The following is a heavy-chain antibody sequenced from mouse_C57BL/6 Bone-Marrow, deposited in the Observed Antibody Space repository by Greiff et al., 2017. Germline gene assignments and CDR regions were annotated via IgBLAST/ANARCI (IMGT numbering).Heavy chain of an antibody. CDR3: ARAKTLRVDY. CDR1: GYTFTDYY. Sequence: QVTLKVSGAELVRPGASVKLSCKASGYTFTDYYINWVKQRPGQGLEWIARIYPGSGNTYYNEKFKGKATLTAEKSSSTAYMQLSSLTSEDSAVYFCARAKTLRVDYWGQGTTLTVSS. V-gene: IGHV1-76*01. CDR2: IYPGSGNT. J-gene: IGHJ2*01. D-gene: IGHD1-1*01.